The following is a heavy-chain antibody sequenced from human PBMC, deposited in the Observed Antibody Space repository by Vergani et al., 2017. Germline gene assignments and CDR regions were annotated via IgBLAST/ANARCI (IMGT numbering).Heavy chain of an antibody. Sequence: EVQLVQSGAEVKKPGESLKISCKGSGYSFTSYWIGWVRQMPGKGLEWMGIIYPGDSDTRYSPSFQGQVTISADKSISTAYLQWRSLKASDTAMYYCARGGVPNEYSTPGGAFDIWGQGTMVTVSS. CDR1: GYSFTSYW. V-gene: IGHV5-51*01. CDR2: IYPGDSDT. D-gene: IGHD6-6*01. CDR3: ARGGVPNEYSTPGGAFDI. J-gene: IGHJ3*02.